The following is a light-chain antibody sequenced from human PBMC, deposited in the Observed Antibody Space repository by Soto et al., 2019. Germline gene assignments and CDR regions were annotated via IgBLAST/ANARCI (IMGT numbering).Light chain of an antibody. CDR1: QSVLFSINQKNY. CDR2: WAS. V-gene: IGKV4-1*01. CDR3: QQRSNWPIT. J-gene: IGKJ5*01. Sequence: DIVLTQSPDSVAVSLGERATINCKSSQSVLFSINQKNYLAWYHQKPGQPPKLFIYWASIRESGVPTRFSGSGSGTEFTLTISSLEPEDFAVYYCQQRSNWPITFGQGTRLEIK.